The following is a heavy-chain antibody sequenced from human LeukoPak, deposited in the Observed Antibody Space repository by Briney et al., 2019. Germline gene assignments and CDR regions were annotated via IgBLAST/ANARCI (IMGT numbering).Heavy chain of an antibody. J-gene: IGHJ4*02. CDR2: INPSGGST. Sequence: GASVKVSCKASGYTFTSYYMHWVRQAPGQGLEWMGIINPSGGSTSYAQKFQGRVTMTRDTSTSTVYMELSSLRSEDTAVYYCGGVQDKAAEFDYWGQGTLVTVSS. V-gene: IGHV1-46*01. CDR3: GGVQDKAAEFDY. D-gene: IGHD2-15*01. CDR1: GYTFTSYY.